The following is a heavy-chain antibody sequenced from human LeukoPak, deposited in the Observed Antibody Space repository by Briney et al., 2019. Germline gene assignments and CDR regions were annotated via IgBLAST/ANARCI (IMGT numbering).Heavy chain of an antibody. D-gene: IGHD5-12*01. Sequence: QPGGSLRLSCAASGFTFSSYAMHWVRQAPGKGLEWVAVISYDGSNKYYADSVKGRFTISRDNSKNTLYLQMNSLRAEDTAVYYCARDLLPVDGYNYGVQEYRGQGTLVTVSS. CDR3: ARDLLPVDGYNYGVQEY. V-gene: IGHV3-30-3*01. CDR1: GFTFSSYA. CDR2: ISYDGSNK. J-gene: IGHJ4*02.